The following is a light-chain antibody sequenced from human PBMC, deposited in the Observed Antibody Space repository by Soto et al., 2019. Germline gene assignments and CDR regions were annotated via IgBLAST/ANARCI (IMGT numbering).Light chain of an antibody. CDR1: SGDIGTYDL. CDR3: CSYAGSSTFV. V-gene: IGLV2-23*02. Sequence: QSALTQPASVSGSPGQSITISCTGTSGDIGTYDLVSWYQHHPDKAPKLIIYEDNKRPSGVSNRFSGSKSGNTASLTISGLQAEDEADYCCCSYAGSSTFVFGGGTKLTVL. CDR2: EDN. J-gene: IGLJ2*01.